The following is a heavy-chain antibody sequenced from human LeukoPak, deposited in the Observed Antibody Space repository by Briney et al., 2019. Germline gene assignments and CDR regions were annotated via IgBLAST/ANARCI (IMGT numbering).Heavy chain of an antibody. Sequence: PSETLSLTCTVSGGSIRSSYYYWGWIRQPPGKGLEWIGYIYYSGSTYYNPSLKSRVTISVDTSKNQFSLKLSSVTAADTAVYYCAYSGYGLPSDWFDPWGQGTLVTVSS. CDR3: AYSGYGLPSDWFDP. D-gene: IGHD5-18*01. J-gene: IGHJ5*02. V-gene: IGHV4-30-4*08. CDR1: GGSIRSSYYY. CDR2: IYYSGST.